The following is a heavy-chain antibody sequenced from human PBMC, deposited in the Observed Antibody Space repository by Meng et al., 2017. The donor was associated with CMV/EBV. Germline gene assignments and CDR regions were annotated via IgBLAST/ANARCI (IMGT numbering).Heavy chain of an antibody. J-gene: IGHJ5*02. D-gene: IGHD2-15*01. CDR2: IYTSGST. V-gene: IGHV4-4*07. CDR3: ARSMVVAGDWFDP. CDR1: GGSISRYY. Sequence: QVQVQASGPGLVKPPEPLSLTVTAPGGSISRYYWSWIRRPAGKGLEWIGRIYTSGSTNYNPSLKSRVTMSVDTSKNQFSLKLSSVTAADTAVYYCARSMVVAGDWFDPWGQGTLVTVSS.